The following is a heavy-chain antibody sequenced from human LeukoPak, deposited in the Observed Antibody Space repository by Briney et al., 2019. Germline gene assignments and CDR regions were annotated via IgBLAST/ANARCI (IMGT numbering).Heavy chain of an antibody. CDR2: VHDTGGT. CDR1: GGSISGSY. J-gene: IGHJ4*02. V-gene: IGHV4-59*08. Sequence: SETLSLTCTVSGGSISGSYWDWIRQPPGKGLEWLGYVHDTGGTNYNSSLKSRVTMSVDTSKNQFSLRLNSVTAADTAVYYCAKNGGYYKWNYWGQGTLVTVSS. CDR3: AKNGGYYKWNY. D-gene: IGHD1-26*01.